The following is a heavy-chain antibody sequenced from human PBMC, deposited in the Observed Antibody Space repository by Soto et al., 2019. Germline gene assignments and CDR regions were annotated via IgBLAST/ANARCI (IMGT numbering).Heavy chain of an antibody. Sequence: QVQLVESGGGVVQPGRSLRLSCAASGFTFSTYGMHWVRQGPGKGLEWVAVIWYDGSNKYYADSVKGRFTISRDNSENALYLQMNSLRAEDTAVYYCATWSGDYWGKGTLVTVSS. V-gene: IGHV3-33*01. CDR3: ATWSGDY. J-gene: IGHJ4*02. CDR1: GFTFSTYG. CDR2: IWYDGSNK. D-gene: IGHD3-3*01.